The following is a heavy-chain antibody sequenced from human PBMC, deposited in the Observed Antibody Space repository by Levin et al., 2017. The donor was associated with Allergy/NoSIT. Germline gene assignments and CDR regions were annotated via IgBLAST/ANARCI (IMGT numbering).Heavy chain of an antibody. J-gene: IGHJ4*02. CDR2: ISSSGSPI. CDR3: AGASCSATSCESY. D-gene: IGHD2-15*01. V-gene: IGHV3-48*01. CDR1: GFTFSSYS. Sequence: GASVKVSCAASGFTFSSYSMNWVRQAPGKGLEWVSYISSSGSPIYYADSVKGRFTISRDNAKSALYLQMNSLRPEDTAMYYCAGASCSATSCESYWGQGTLVTVSS.